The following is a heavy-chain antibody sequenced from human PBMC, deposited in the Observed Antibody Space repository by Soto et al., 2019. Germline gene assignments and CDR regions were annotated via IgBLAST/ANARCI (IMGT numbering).Heavy chain of an antibody. J-gene: IGHJ4*02. CDR1: GGSISSYY. D-gene: IGHD2-15*01. V-gene: IGHV4-59*01. Sequence: SETLSLTCTVSGGSISSYYWSWIRQPPGKGLEWIGYIYYSGSTNYNPSLKSRVTISVDTSKNQFSLKLSSVTAADTAVYYCAGAAPVCSGGSCYSFFWYFDYWGQGTLVTVSS. CDR2: IYYSGST. CDR3: AGAAPVCSGGSCYSFFWYFDY.